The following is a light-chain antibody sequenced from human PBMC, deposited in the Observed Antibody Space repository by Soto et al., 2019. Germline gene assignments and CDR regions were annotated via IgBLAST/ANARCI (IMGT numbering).Light chain of an antibody. CDR3: ASYTSGSTFYV. Sequence: QSALTQPASVSGSPGQSITISCTGTSSDVGGYNYVSWYQQHPGKAPKLMIYDVSNRPSGISNHFSGSESGNTASLTISGLQAEDEADYYCASYTSGSTFYVFGTGTKLTVL. CDR1: SSDVGGYNY. J-gene: IGLJ1*01. V-gene: IGLV2-14*01. CDR2: DVS.